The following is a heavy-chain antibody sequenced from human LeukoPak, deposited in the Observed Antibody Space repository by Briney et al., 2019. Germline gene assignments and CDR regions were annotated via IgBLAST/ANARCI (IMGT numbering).Heavy chain of an antibody. CDR1: GFTFSDHC. V-gene: IGHV3-72*01. CDR2: IRSKANSYTT. J-gene: IGHJ4*02. Sequence: GGSLRLSCAASGFTFSDHCMDWVRQAPEKGLEWVGRIRSKANSYTTEYAASVKGRFTVSRDDSKNSLYLQMSSLKTEDTAVYYCAKGYCTGGSCYSGDYWGQGTLVTVSS. D-gene: IGHD2-15*01. CDR3: AKGYCTGGSCYSGDY.